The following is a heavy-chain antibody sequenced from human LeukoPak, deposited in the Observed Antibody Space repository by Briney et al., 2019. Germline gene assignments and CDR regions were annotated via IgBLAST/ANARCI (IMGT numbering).Heavy chain of an antibody. V-gene: IGHV3-23*01. CDR2: ISGSGGST. J-gene: IGHJ4*02. Sequence: PGGSLRLSXAASGFTFSSYAMSWVRQAPGKGMEWVSGISGSGGSTYYADSVKGRFTISRDNSKNTLYLQMNSLRAEDTAVYYCAKAAMVRGVITSYYFDYWGQGTLVTVSS. CDR1: GFTFSSYA. CDR3: AKAAMVRGVITSYYFDY. D-gene: IGHD3-10*01.